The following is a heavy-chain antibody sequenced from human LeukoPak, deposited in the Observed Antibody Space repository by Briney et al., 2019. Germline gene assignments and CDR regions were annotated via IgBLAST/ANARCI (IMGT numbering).Heavy chain of an antibody. J-gene: IGHJ4*02. V-gene: IGHV3-23*01. CDR3: AKLTSGWFEDF. D-gene: IGHD6-19*01. CDR2: ISASDDST. CDR1: GFTFIKYA. Sequence: GGSLRLSCAASGFTFIKYAVTWVRQAPGKGLEWVSAISASDDSTFYVDSVKGRFTISRDFSKNTLYLQMNSLRAEDTAVYYCAKLTSGWFEDFWGQGTLVTVSS.